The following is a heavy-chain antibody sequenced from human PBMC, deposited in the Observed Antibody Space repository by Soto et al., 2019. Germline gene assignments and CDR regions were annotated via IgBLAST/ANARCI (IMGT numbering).Heavy chain of an antibody. CDR2: ISSSSSYI. Sequence: EVQLVESGGGLVKPGGSLRLSCAASGFTFSSYSMNWVRQAPGKGLEWVSSISSSSSYIYYADSVKGRFTISRDNAKNSLYQQMNSLRAEDTAVYYCAREYDFWSGYYYYYYMDVWGKGTTVTVSS. CDR1: GFTFSSYS. D-gene: IGHD3-3*01. CDR3: AREYDFWSGYYYYYYMDV. J-gene: IGHJ6*03. V-gene: IGHV3-21*01.